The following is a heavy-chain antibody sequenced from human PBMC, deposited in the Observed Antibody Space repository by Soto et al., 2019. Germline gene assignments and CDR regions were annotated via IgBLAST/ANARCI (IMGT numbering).Heavy chain of an antibody. D-gene: IGHD3-22*01. CDR1: GFTFSSYA. Sequence: EVQLLESGGGLVQPGGSLRLSCAASGFTFSSYAMSWVRQAPGKGLEWVSAISGSGGSTYYADSVKGRFTISRDNSKNPLYLQMNGLRAEDTAVYYCAQDRKVYDSSGYSGWGQGTLVTVSS. V-gene: IGHV3-23*01. J-gene: IGHJ4*02. CDR2: ISGSGGST. CDR3: AQDRKVYDSSGYSG.